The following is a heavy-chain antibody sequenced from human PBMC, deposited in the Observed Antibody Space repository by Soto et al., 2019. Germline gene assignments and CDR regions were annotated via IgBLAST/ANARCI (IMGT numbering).Heavy chain of an antibody. J-gene: IGHJ4*02. CDR1: GYTFTSFG. Sequence: VQLVKSGAEVKKPGASVMVSCKASGYTFTSFGLSWVRQAPGQGPEWMGWISPESDKATYAHKFQGRINMTTDTSTTTAYMDLRSLRSDDTAVYSCPRDLFFISPSTVTTDDYWGQGTIVSVS. V-gene: IGHV1-18*01. D-gene: IGHD1-1*01. CDR3: PRDLFFISPSTVTTDDY. CDR2: ISPESDKA.